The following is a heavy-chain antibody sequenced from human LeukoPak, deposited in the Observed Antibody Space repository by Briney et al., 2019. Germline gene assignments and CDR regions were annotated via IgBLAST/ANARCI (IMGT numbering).Heavy chain of an antibody. J-gene: IGHJ4*02. CDR1: GFTLNKYA. D-gene: IGHD5-12*01. CDR2: LIGSSGST. CDR3: VKGAYDYIEKAYFDY. V-gene: IGHV3-23*01. Sequence: GGSLRLSCAASGFTLNKYAMNWVRQAPGKGLEWVSVLIGSSGSTDYADSVKGRFTISRDTSKNTLYLEMNSLRAEDTAIYYCVKGAYDYIEKAYFDYWGQGTRVTVSS.